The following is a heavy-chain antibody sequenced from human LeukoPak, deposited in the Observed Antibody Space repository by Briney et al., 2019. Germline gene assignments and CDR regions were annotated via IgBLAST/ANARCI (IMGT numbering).Heavy chain of an antibody. CDR3: VRAFPPLRTATAGDF. J-gene: IGHJ4*02. CDR1: GFTFSDCD. D-gene: IGHD4-11*01. CDR2: ISGRSTHI. V-gene: IGHV3-21*06. Sequence: GGSLRLSCTASGFTFSDCDMNWVRQAPGKGLEWVSSISGRSTHIYYGDSVKGRFSISRDNAQNLVFLQMDSLRVEDTAVYYCVRAFPPLRTATAGDFWGQGVLVTVSS.